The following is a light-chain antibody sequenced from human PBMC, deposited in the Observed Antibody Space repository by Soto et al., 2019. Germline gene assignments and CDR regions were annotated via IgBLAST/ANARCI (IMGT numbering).Light chain of an antibody. V-gene: IGLV2-8*01. Sequence: QSALTQPPSASGSPGQSVAISCTGTSSDVGGYNYVSWYQQHPGKAPKLMIYEVNERPSGVPDRFSGSKSGNTASLTVSGLQAEDEADYYCSSYAGSSNVFGTGTQLTVL. CDR3: SSYAGSSNV. J-gene: IGLJ1*01. CDR2: EVN. CDR1: SSDVGGYNY.